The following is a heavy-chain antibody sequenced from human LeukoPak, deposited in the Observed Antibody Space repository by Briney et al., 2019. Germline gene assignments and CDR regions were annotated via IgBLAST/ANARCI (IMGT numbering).Heavy chain of an antibody. CDR2: ISGSGGST. V-gene: IGHV3-23*01. D-gene: IGHD2-2*01. Sequence: PGGSLRLSCAASGFTFSSYAMSWVRQAPGKGLEWVSAISGSGGSTYYADSVKGRFTISRDNSKNTMFLQMNSLRAEDTAIYYCAKAGDCSSTSCLHALFDYWGQGALVTVSS. J-gene: IGHJ4*02. CDR3: AKAGDCSSTSCLHALFDY. CDR1: GFTFSSYA.